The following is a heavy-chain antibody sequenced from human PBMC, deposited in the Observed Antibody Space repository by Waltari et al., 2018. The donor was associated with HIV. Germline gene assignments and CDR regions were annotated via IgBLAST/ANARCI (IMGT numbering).Heavy chain of an antibody. D-gene: IGHD1-26*01. V-gene: IGHV3-7*01. CDR3: ARGDQWGIFLDSYYGLDV. CDR1: NFWFPRYW. Sequence: LVESGVGMVKPGRSLRLSCESHNFWFPRYWLVWVRQASGKGLEWVANINQDATKKNYAESVKGRFSVSRDNGKYSVFLEMNRLRVQDTAVYFCARGDQWGIFLDSYYGLDVWGRGTTVIVSS. J-gene: IGHJ6*02. CDR2: INQDATKK.